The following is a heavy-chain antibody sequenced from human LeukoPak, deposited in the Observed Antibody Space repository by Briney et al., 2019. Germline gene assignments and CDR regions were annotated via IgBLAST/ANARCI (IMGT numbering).Heavy chain of an antibody. CDR1: IGSISSSKW. D-gene: IGHD1/OR15-1a*01. CDR3: ARQKWEQQGRDYYFNGLDV. Sequence: PSETLSLTCSVSIGSISSSKWWSWVRRSPVKGREWIGEIYLYGTTNYNPSFTSRVTMSVDRSRNQFFLKLTSVTAADTAVYYCARQKWEQQGRDYYFNGLDVWGPGTTVIVSS. CDR2: IYLYGTT. V-gene: IGHV4-4*02. J-gene: IGHJ6*02.